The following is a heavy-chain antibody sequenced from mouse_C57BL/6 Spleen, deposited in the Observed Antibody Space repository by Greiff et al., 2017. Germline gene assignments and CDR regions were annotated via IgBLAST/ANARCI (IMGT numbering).Heavy chain of an antibody. J-gene: IGHJ1*03. D-gene: IGHD2-3*01. CDR3: ARGRYDGYTRLYFDV. V-gene: IGHV1-80*01. CDR2: IYPGDGDT. CDR1: GYAFSSYW. Sequence: QVQLQQSGAELVKPGASVKISCKASGYAFSSYWMNWVKQRPGKGLEWIGQIYPGDGDTNYNGKFKGKATLTADKSSSTAYMQLSSLTAEDSAVYFCARGRYDGYTRLYFDVWGTGTTVTVSS.